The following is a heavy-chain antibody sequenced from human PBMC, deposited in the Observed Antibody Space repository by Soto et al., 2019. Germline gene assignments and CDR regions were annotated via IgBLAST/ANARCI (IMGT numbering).Heavy chain of an antibody. V-gene: IGHV3-48*01. CDR3: ARDEVDTAMEWGFSWEYYYYYYMDV. J-gene: IGHJ6*03. CDR2: ISSSSSTI. Sequence: PGGSLRLSCAASGFTFSSYSMNWVRQAPGKGLEWVSYISSSSSTIYYADSVKGRFTISRDNAKNSLYLQMNSLRAEDTAVYYCARDEVDTAMEWGFSWEYYYYYYMDVWGKGTTVTVSS. CDR1: GFTFSSYS. D-gene: IGHD5-18*01.